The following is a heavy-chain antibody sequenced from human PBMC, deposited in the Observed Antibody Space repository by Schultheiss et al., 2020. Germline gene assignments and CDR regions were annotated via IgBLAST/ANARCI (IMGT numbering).Heavy chain of an antibody. CDR3: ARDLNLLLAGYYYYYMDV. Sequence: GGSLRLSCAASGFTFSSYSMNWVRQAPGKGLEWVSYISSSSTIYYADSVKGRFTISRDNAKNSLYLQMNSLRDEDTAVYYCARDLNLLLAGYYYYYMDVWGKGTTVTVSS. J-gene: IGHJ6*03. D-gene: IGHD2-15*01. V-gene: IGHV3-48*02. CDR1: GFTFSSYS. CDR2: ISSSSTI.